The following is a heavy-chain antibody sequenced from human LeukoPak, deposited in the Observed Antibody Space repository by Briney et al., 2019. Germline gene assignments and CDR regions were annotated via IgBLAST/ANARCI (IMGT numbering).Heavy chain of an antibody. CDR2: IHSSGGS. J-gene: IGHJ4*02. D-gene: IGHD1-26*01. V-gene: IGHV4-4*09. CDR3: ARLGSYHDF. CDR1: GASISNYY. Sequence: SETLSLTCTVTGASISNYYWSWIRQTPEKGLEWMGHIHSSGGSSYYPSLKSRLTLSIDTSRNQLSLKLPSVTAADTAVYFCARLGSYHDFWGQGALVTVSS.